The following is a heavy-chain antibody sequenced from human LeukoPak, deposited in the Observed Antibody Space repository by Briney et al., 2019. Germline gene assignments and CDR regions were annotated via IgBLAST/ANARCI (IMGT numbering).Heavy chain of an antibody. J-gene: IGHJ5*02. CDR3: ARAHYGDPRGLWFDP. CDR2: INPNSGGT. CDR1: GYTFTGYY. D-gene: IGHD4-17*01. V-gene: IGHV1-2*02. Sequence: ASVKVSCKASGYTFTGYYMHWVRQAPGQGLEWMGWINPNSGGTNYAQKFQGRVTMTRNTSISIAYMELSSLRSEDTAVYYCARAHYGDPRGLWFDPWGQGTLVTVSS.